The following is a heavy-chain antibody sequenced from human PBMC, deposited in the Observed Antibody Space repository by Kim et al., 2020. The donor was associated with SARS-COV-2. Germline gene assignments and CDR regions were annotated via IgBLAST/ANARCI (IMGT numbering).Heavy chain of an antibody. J-gene: IGHJ4*02. CDR3: ARDYDSSGYYWFGY. D-gene: IGHD3-22*01. Sequence: SPSFQGHVTISADKSISTAYLQWSSLKASDTAMYYCARDYDSSGYYWFGYWGQGTLVTVSS. V-gene: IGHV5-10-1*01.